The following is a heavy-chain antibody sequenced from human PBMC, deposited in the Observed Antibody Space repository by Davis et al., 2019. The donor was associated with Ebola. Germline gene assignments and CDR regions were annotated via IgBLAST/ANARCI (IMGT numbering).Heavy chain of an antibody. CDR3: ARGQESSYTVSWARFDS. Sequence: SETLSLTCSVSGASISSEYFSWTWVRQPAGKGLEWVGHVYTNGGTKYNPSLESRVTISLDTSNNQFSLKLTSVTAADTAVYFCARGQESSYTVSWARFDSWGQGTLVTVSS. J-gene: IGHJ4*02. V-gene: IGHV4-61*09. CDR1: GASISSEYFS. CDR2: VYTNGGT. D-gene: IGHD6-13*01.